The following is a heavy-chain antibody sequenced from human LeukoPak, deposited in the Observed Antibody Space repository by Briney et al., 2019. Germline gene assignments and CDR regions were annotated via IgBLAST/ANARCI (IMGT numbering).Heavy chain of an antibody. D-gene: IGHD3-10*01. CDR3: ARDLDYYGSGRLFDY. CDR2: IYHSGST. Sequence: SETLSLTCAVYGGSFNDYYWNWIRQPPGKGLEWIGSIYHSGSTYYNPSLKSRVTISVDTSKNQFSLKLSSVTAADTAVYYCARDLDYYGSGRLFDYWGQGTLVTVSS. V-gene: IGHV4-34*01. CDR1: GGSFNDYY. J-gene: IGHJ4*02.